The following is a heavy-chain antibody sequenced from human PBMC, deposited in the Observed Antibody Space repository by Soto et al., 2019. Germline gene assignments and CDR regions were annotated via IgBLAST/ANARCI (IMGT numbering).Heavy chain of an antibody. CDR1: GYTFSNYD. D-gene: IGHD3-16*01. Sequence: QVQLVQSGAEMKKPGASVMVSCKASGYTFSNYDISWVRQAPRQGLEWMGWISTSNGNTNYAQKFQGRVSMTTDTSTSTVSMELRSLTSDDTAVYYCARVPYYSTHYHYYGMDVWGHGSTVTVSS. CDR3: ARVPYYSTHYHYYGMDV. CDR2: ISTSNGNT. V-gene: IGHV1-18*01. J-gene: IGHJ6*02.